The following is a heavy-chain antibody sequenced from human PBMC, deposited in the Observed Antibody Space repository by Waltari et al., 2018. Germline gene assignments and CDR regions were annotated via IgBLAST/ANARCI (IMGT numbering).Heavy chain of an antibody. D-gene: IGHD6-13*01. J-gene: IGHJ1*01. V-gene: IGHV3-74*01. Sequence: EVQLLQSGGGLVQPGGSLRLSCAASGFTFRSHWMHWVRQVPGKGPVWVSDINTDGSTTNYADSVKGRFTISRDNAKNTLYLQMDSLRAEETAVYYCVIGAQHVSNWYASEYFQHWGQGTLVTVSS. CDR2: INTDGSTT. CDR3: VIGAQHVSNWYASEYFQH. CDR1: GFTFRSHW.